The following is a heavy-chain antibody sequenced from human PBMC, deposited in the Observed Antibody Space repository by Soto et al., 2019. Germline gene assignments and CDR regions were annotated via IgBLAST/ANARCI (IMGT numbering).Heavy chain of an antibody. Sequence: GSLRLSCAASGFNFDIYWMSWVRQAPGKGLEWVATIKGDASEKKYVGSVKGRFTMSRDNAKKSLYLQMDSLRAEDTAVYLCARDSGHGSGNSVNHYLDYWGHGTLVTVSS. CDR1: GFNFDIYW. D-gene: IGHD3-10*01. CDR3: ARDSGHGSGNSVNHYLDY. J-gene: IGHJ4*01. V-gene: IGHV3-7*01. CDR2: IKGDASEK.